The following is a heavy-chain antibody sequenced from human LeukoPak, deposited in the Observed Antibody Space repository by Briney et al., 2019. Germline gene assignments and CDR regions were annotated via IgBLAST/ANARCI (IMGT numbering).Heavy chain of an antibody. J-gene: IGHJ4*02. CDR1: GFTFSSYE. Sequence: GGSLRLSCAASGFTFSSYEMNWVRQAPGKGLEWVSYISSSGGTIYYADSVKGRFTISRDNAKNSLYLQMNSLRAEDTAVYYCARGDYSSFGYFDYWGQGTLVTVSS. V-gene: IGHV3-48*03. D-gene: IGHD4-17*01. CDR3: ARGDYSSFGYFDY. CDR2: ISSSGGTI.